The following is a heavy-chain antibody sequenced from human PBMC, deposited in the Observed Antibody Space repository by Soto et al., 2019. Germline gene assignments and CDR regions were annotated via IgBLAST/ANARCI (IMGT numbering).Heavy chain of an antibody. V-gene: IGHV3-21*04. D-gene: IGHD3-10*01. J-gene: IGHJ5*02. Sequence: GGSLRLSCAASGLTFSSYAMSWVRQAPGKGLEWVSAISSSVSTIYYADSVKGRFTISRDNAKNSLYLQMNSLRAEDTAVYYCARVRYYGSGSSINWFDPWGQGTLVTVSS. CDR2: ISSSVSTI. CDR1: GLTFSSYA. CDR3: ARVRYYGSGSSINWFDP.